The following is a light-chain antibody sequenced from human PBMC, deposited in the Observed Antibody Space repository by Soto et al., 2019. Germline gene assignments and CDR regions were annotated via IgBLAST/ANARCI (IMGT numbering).Light chain of an antibody. CDR1: QSLLFSNGYNY. Sequence: VMTQSPLSLPVTPGEPASISCRSSQSLLFSNGYNYVDWYVQKPGQSPQLLIYLGSHRASGVPDRFSGSGSGTDFTLEVSRVEAEDVGFYYCMSALLAYRTFGQGTKVEIK. CDR2: LGS. J-gene: IGKJ1*01. CDR3: MSALLAYRT. V-gene: IGKV2-28*01.